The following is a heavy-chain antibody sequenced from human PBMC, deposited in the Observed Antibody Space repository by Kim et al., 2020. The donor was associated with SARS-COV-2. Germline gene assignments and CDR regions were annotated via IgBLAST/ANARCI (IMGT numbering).Heavy chain of an antibody. CDR3: ARDRRGIAVAAHYGMDV. D-gene: IGHD6-19*01. J-gene: IGHJ6*02. V-gene: IGHV1-46*01. Sequence: FQGRVTMTRDTSTSTVYMELSSLRSEDTAVYYCARDRRGIAVAAHYGMDVWGQGTTVTVSS.